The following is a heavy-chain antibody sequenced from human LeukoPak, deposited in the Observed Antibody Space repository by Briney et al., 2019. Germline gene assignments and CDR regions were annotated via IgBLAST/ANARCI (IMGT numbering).Heavy chain of an antibody. CDR3: ARVEYLYGYGS. CDR2: IKTDGSST. V-gene: IGHV3-74*01. D-gene: IGHD5-18*01. Sequence: GGSLRLSCAASGFTLSSYWMHWVRQAPGKELVWVSRIKTDGSSTSYADSVKGRFTISRDNGKNSLSLQMNSLRAEDTAVSYCARVEYLYGYGSWGQGTLVTVSS. CDR1: GFTLSSYW. J-gene: IGHJ5*02.